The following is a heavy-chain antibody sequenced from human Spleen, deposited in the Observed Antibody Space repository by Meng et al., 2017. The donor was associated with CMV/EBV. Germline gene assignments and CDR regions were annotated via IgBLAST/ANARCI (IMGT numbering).Heavy chain of an antibody. Sequence: GGTFSSYTITWVRQAPGQGLEWMGRIIPILGMANYAQKFQGRVTITADKSTSTAYMELSSLRSEDTTVYYCARGGDYSNYWYYFDYWGQGTLVTVSS. V-gene: IGHV1-69*02. D-gene: IGHD4-11*01. CDR1: GGTFSSYT. J-gene: IGHJ4*02. CDR2: IIPILGMA. CDR3: ARGGDYSNYWYYFDY.